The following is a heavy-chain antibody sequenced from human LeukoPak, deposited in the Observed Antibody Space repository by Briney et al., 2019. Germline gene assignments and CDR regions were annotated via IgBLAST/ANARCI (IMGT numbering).Heavy chain of an antibody. CDR3: AKAHSGSSRGGYFDY. J-gene: IGHJ4*02. V-gene: IGHV3-9*01. Sequence: GGSLRLSCAASGFTFDGYAMHWVRQVPGKGLEWVSGINWNSGSEAYADSVKGRFIISRDNAKNSLYLQMNSLRAEDTALYYCAKAHSGSSRGGYFDYWGQGTLVTVSS. D-gene: IGHD1-26*01. CDR2: INWNSGSE. CDR1: GFTFDGYA.